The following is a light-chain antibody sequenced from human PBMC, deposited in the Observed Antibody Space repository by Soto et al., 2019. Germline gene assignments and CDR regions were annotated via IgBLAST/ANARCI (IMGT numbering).Light chain of an antibody. V-gene: IGKV1-39*01. J-gene: IGKJ1*01. Sequence: DIRMTQSPSSLSASVGDRVTITCRASQSIDTHLNWYQQHPGKAPNALIYEASNLQSGVPSRFSGSGSGTDFTLTISGLQPDDSATYYCHQTYSPTDTFGQGTKVDIX. CDR1: QSIDTH. CDR3: HQTYSPTDT. CDR2: EAS.